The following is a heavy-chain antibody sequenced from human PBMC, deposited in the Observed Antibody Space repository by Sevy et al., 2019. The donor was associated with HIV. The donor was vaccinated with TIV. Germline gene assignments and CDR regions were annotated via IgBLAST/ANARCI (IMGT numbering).Heavy chain of an antibody. V-gene: IGHV4-38-2*01. CDR3: ARRTSSRGNQPQTSYSSPGDWFDP. CDR1: GYSISSGYY. CDR2: IYHSGST. J-gene: IGHJ5*02. D-gene: IGHD6-13*01. Sequence: SETLSLTCAVSGYSISSGYYWGWIRQPPGKGLEWIGSIYHSGSTYYNPSLKSRVTISVDTSKNQFSLKLSSVTAADTAVYYCARRTSSRGNQPQTSYSSPGDWFDPWGQGTLVTVSS.